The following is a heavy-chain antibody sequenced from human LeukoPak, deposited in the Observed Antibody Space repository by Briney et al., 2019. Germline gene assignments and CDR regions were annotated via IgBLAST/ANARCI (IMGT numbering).Heavy chain of an antibody. CDR1: GFTVSSNY. V-gene: IGHV3-53*01. CDR3: ARIDSSGYYRHWYFDL. CDR2: IYSGGTT. J-gene: IGHJ2*01. Sequence: PGGSLRLSCAASGFTVSSNYMSWVRKAPGKGLEWVAVIYSGGTTYYADSVKGRFTISRDNSKNTLYLQMNSLRAEDTAVYYCARIDSSGYYRHWYFDLWGRGTLVTVSS. D-gene: IGHD3-22*01.